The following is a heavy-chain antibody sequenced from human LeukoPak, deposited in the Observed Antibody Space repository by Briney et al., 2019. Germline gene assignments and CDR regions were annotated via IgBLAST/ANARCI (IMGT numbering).Heavy chain of an antibody. Sequence: ASVKVSCKASGYTFSSYDINWVRQAPGQGLEWMGWINTNTGNPTYAQGFTGRFVFSLDTSVSTAYLQISSLKAEDTAVYYCARLYCSGGSCYFPFDYWGQGTLVTVSS. CDR1: GYTFSSYD. D-gene: IGHD2-15*01. V-gene: IGHV7-4-1*02. CDR2: INTNTGNP. J-gene: IGHJ4*02. CDR3: ARLYCSGGSCYFPFDY.